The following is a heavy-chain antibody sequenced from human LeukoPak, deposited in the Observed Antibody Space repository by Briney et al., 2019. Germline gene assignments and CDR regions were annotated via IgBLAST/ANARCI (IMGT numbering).Heavy chain of an antibody. CDR2: INSNSKTI. J-gene: IGHJ3*02. CDR3: ARGVEGSSYYDSSGKGNALDI. D-gene: IGHD3-22*01. Sequence: GGSLRLSCAASGFTFSSYSMNWVRQAPGKGLEWVSYINSNSKTIYYADSVKDRFNISRDNAKNSLYLQMDSLRDEDTAVYYCARGVEGSSYYDSSGKGNALDIWGQGTVVTASS. CDR1: GFTFSSYS. V-gene: IGHV3-48*02.